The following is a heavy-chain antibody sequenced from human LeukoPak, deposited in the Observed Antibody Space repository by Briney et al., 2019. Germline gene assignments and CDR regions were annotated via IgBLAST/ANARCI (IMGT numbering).Heavy chain of an antibody. V-gene: IGHV1-18*01. CDR3: ARDLPDLTFSYDSSGLDY. CDR1: GYTFTNYG. D-gene: IGHD3-22*01. Sequence: ASVKVSCKASGYTFTNYGISWVRQAPGQGLEWMGWISAYNGDTNYAQMVQGRVTMTTDASTNTAYMELRSLRSDDTAVFYCARDLPDLTFSYDSSGLDYWGQGTLVTVS. J-gene: IGHJ4*02. CDR2: ISAYNGDT.